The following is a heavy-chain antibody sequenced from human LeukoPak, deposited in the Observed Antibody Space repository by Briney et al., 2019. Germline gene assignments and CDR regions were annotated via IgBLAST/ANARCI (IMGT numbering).Heavy chain of an antibody. CDR1: GSPISSSTYY. V-gene: IGHV4-39*01. CDR3: ARRVAEPKKYFDY. D-gene: IGHD2-15*01. J-gene: IGHJ4*02. CDR2: IYYSGST. Sequence: SETLSLTCTVSGSPISSSTYYWGWIRQPPGKGLEWIGSIYYSGSTYYNPSLKSRVTISVDTSKNQFSLKLSSVTAADTAVYYCARRVAEPKKYFDYWGQGTLVTVSS.